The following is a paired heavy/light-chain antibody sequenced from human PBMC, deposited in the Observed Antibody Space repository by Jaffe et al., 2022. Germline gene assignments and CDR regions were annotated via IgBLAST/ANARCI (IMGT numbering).Heavy chain of an antibody. J-gene: IGHJ4*02. V-gene: IGHV3-11*01. CDR3: ARARDIVVVDPPDY. CDR1: GFTFSDYY. CDR2: ISTTGETI. Sequence: QVQLVESGGGLVKPGGSLRLSCAVSGFTFSDYYMSWIRQAPGKGLEWISYISTTGETIYYADSVKGRFTISRDNAKNSLYLQMNSLRAEDTAVYYCARARDIVVVDPPDYWGQGTLVTVSS. D-gene: IGHD2-15*01.
Light chain of an antibody. V-gene: IGKV4-1*01. CDR1: QSVLYSSNNKNY. J-gene: IGKJ2*01. CDR3: QQYYTTYT. Sequence: DIVMTQSPDSLAVSLGERATINCKSSQSVLYSSNNKNYLAWYQQKPGQPPKLLIYWASTRESGVPDRFSGSGSGTDFTLTISSLQAEDVAVYYCQQYYTTYTFGQGTKLEIK. CDR2: WAS.